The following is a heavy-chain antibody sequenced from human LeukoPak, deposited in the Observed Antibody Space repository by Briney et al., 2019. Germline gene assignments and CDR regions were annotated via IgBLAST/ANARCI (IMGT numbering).Heavy chain of an antibody. V-gene: IGHV4-38-2*01. J-gene: IGHJ6*03. Sequence: SETLSLTCAVSGYSISSGYYWGWIRQPPGKGLEWIGSVYHSGSSYFNPSLKSRVSISLDTSKNQFSLKLSSATAAATAVYYCRRGNLEYCSSPSSYYYYYMAVGGKGPTATVPS. CDR3: RRGNLEYCSSPSSYYYYYMAV. CDR2: VYHSGSS. CDR1: GYSISSGYY. D-gene: IGHD2-2*01.